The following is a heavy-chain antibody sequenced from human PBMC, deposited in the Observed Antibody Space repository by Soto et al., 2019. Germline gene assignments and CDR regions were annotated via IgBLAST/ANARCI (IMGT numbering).Heavy chain of an antibody. J-gene: IGHJ4*02. CDR1: GFTFSSVA. Sequence: GGSLRLSCVASGFTFSSVAMSWFRQAPGKGLEWVSTISGGGENTHYADSVAGRFTISRDNSKNTLFLQMSSLRAEDTAIYYCAKDVGPIFFDYWGQGTLVTVSS. CDR2: ISGGGENT. CDR3: AKDVGPIFFDY. D-gene: IGHD3-3*02. V-gene: IGHV3-23*01.